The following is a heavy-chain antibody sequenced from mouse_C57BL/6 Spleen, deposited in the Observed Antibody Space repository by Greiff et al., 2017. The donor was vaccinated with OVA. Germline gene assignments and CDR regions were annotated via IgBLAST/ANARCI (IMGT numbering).Heavy chain of an antibody. J-gene: IGHJ1*03. CDR3: AYYYGRRFDV. D-gene: IGHD1-1*01. V-gene: IGHV1-61*01. CDR2: IYPSDSET. Sequence: VQLQQSGAELVRPGSSVKLSCKASGYTFTSYWMDWVKQRPGQGLEWIGNIYPSDSETHYNQKFKDKATLTVDKSSSTAYMQLSSLTSEDSAVYYCAYYYGRRFDVWGTGTTVTVSS. CDR1: GYTFTSYW.